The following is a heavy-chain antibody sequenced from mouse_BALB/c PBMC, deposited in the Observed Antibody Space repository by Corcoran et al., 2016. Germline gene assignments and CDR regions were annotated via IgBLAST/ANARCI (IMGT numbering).Heavy chain of an antibody. D-gene: IGHD4-1*01. Sequence: QIQLVQSGPELKKPGETVKISCKASGYTFTNYGMNWVKQAPGKGLKWMGWINTYTGEPTYADDFKGRFAFSLETSASTAYLQINNLKNEDTATYVCARIDSGSFAYWGQGTLVTVSA. J-gene: IGHJ3*01. V-gene: IGHV9-3-1*01. CDR1: GYTFTNYG. CDR3: ARIDSGSFAY. CDR2: INTYTGEP.